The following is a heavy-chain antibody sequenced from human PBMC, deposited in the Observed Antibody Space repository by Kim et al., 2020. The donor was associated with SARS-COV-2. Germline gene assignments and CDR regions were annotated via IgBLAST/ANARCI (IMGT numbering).Heavy chain of an antibody. CDR3: AKGRQGVRYYGMVD. J-gene: IGHJ6*02. CDR2: LSSGGDDS. V-gene: IGHV3-23*01. Sequence: GVSLRLSCAASGFAFSGHSMAGVRQAPGKGLEWVSALSSGGDDSYDADALKGRFTVSIDNSKNTLYLHLNSLRVEDTAEYYCAKGRQGVRYYGMVDWGQG. D-gene: IGHD2-8*01. CDR1: GFAFSGHS.